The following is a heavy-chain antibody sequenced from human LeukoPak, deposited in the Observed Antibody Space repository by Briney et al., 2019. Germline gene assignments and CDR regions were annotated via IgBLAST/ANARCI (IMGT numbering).Heavy chain of an antibody. CDR1: GDTFSSYA. D-gene: IGHD6-13*01. CDR3: ACAAAGTTHGVY. Sequence: SVKVSCKASGDTFSSYAISGGRQDPEQRVEWMGGIIPIFGTANYAQKFQGRVTITTDESTSTAYMELSSVRSEDTAVYYCACAAAGTTHGVYWGQGTLVTVSS. CDR2: IIPIFGTA. J-gene: IGHJ4*02. V-gene: IGHV1-69*05.